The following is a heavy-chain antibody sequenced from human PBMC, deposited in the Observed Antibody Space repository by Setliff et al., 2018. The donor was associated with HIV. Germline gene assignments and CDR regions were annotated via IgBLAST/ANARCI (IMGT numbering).Heavy chain of an antibody. V-gene: IGHV4-39*01. CDR1: GGSFTSRSYY. D-gene: IGHD3-3*01. CDR2: IVYSGIT. CDR3: ARSKTFYDFWGGYYTHGAFKI. Sequence: PSETLSLTCTVSGGSFTSRSYYWGWIRQPPGKGLEWIGSIVYSGITYYNPSLKSRVTISVDTSKNHFSLNLTSVTAADTALYYCARSKTFYDFWGGYYTHGAFKIWGLGTMVTVSS. J-gene: IGHJ3*02.